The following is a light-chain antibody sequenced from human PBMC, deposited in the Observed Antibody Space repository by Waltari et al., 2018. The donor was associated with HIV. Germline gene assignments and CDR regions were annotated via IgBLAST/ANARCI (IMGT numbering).Light chain of an antibody. Sequence: HSTLTQPRPVSVAPGQSLTNPFTRPRSHVGGYNSVSWYQQHPGKAPKVIIYDVTKRPSGVPDRFSGSKSGNTASLTISGLQAEDEADYYCCSFAGGYTVVFGGGTNLTVL. J-gene: IGLJ3*02. CDR3: CSFAGGYTVV. CDR2: DVT. CDR1: RSHVGGYNS. V-gene: IGLV2-11*01.